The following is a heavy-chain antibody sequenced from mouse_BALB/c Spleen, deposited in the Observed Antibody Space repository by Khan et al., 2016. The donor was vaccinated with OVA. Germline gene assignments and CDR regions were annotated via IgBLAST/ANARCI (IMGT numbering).Heavy chain of an antibody. V-gene: IGHV1-77*01. CDR3: AIRNYFGYTFAY. D-gene: IGHD1-2*01. Sequence: QVRLQQSGAELARPGASVKLSCKASGYIFTDYYINWVKQRTGQGLEWIGEISPGSDDTYYNEKFKGKATLTADKSSSTAYMQLSSLTSEDSAVYFCAIRNYFGYTFAYWGQGTLVTVSA. CDR1: GYIFTDYY. CDR2: ISPGSDDT. J-gene: IGHJ3*01.